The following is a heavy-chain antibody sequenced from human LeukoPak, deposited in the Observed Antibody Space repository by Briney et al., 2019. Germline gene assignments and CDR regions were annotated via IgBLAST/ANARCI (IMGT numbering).Heavy chain of an antibody. CDR1: GFTLSSYG. J-gene: IGHJ4*02. V-gene: IGHV3-33*01. D-gene: IGHD3-22*01. CDR3: ARDPNYYYDSSGYPSGDY. Sequence: PGRTLRLSCAASGFTLSSYGMHWVRQAPGKGLEWVAVIWYDGSNKHYADSVKGRFTISRDNSKNTLYLQMNSLRAEDTAVYYCARDPNYYYDSSGYPSGDYWGQGTLVTVSS. CDR2: IWYDGSNK.